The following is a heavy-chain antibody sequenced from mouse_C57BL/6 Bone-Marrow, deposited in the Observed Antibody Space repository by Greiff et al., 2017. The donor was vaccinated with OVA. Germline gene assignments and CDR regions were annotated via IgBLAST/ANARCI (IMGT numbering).Heavy chain of an antibody. CDR1: GYTFTSYG. V-gene: IGHV1-81*01. CDR3: ARARWLLRNY. CDR2: IYPRSGNT. Sequence: QVHVKQSGAELARPGASVKLSCKASGYTFTSYGISWVKQRTGQGLEWIGEIYPRSGNTYYNEKFKGKATLTADKSSSTAYMELRSLTSEDSAVYFCARARWLLRNYWGQGTTLTVSS. J-gene: IGHJ2*01. D-gene: IGHD2-3*01.